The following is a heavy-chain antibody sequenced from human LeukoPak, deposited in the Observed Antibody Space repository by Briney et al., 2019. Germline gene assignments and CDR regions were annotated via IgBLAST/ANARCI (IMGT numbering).Heavy chain of an antibody. CDR3: ARENYYGSGEAFDI. Sequence: SETLSLTCNVSGGSITSHSWNWIRQSPGKGLEWIGYSYYSGTTNYNPSLKSRVTISVDTSKNQFSLKLSSVTAADTAVYYCARENYYGSGEAFDIWGQGTMVTVSS. D-gene: IGHD3-10*01. V-gene: IGHV4-59*11. CDR2: SYYSGTT. CDR1: GGSITSHS. J-gene: IGHJ3*02.